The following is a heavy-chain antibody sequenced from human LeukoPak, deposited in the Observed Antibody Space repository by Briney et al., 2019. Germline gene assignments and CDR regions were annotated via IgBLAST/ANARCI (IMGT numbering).Heavy chain of an antibody. Sequence: PSETLSLTCTVSVGSISSSSYYWGWIRQPPGKGLEWIGSIYYSGSTYYNPSLKSRVTISVDTSKNQFSLKLSSVTAADTAVYYCARGYYYGSGSYLRPAGGHENWFDPWGQGTLVTVSS. CDR1: VGSISSSSYY. CDR2: IYYSGST. CDR3: ARGYYYGSGSYLRPAGGHENWFDP. D-gene: IGHD3-10*01. V-gene: IGHV4-39*07. J-gene: IGHJ5*02.